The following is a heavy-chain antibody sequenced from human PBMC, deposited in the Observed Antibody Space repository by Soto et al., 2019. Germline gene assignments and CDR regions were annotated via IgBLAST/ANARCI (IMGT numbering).Heavy chain of an antibody. D-gene: IGHD4-17*01. CDR3: AKGGGYGDYHNWFDP. CDR1: GFTFSSYA. J-gene: IGHJ5*02. Sequence: EVQLLESGGGLVQPGGSLRLSCAASGFTFSSYAMSWVRQAPGKGLEWVSAISGSGGSTYYADSVKGRFTISRDNSKNTLYLQRNSLRAEDTAVYYCAKGGGYGDYHNWFDPWGQGTLVTVSS. CDR2: ISGSGGST. V-gene: IGHV3-23*01.